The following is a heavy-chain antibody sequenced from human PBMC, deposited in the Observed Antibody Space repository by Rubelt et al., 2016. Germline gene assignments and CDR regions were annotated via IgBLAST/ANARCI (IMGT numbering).Heavy chain of an antibody. J-gene: IGHJ6*02. CDR1: GFTFSSYS. V-gene: IGHV3-48*01. CDR2: ISSSSSTI. Sequence: GGSLRLSCAASGFTFSSYSMNWVRQAPGKGLEWVSYISSSSSTIYYADSVKGRFTISRDNAKNSLYLQMNSLRAEETAVDYCSRDDESSGYYYVAYYYYYGMDVWGQGTTVTVSS. D-gene: IGHD3-22*01. CDR3: SRDDESSGYYYVAYYYYYGMDV.